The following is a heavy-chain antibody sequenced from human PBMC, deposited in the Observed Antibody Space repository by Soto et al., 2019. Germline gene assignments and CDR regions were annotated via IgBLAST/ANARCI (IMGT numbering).Heavy chain of an antibody. J-gene: IGHJ4*02. D-gene: IGHD2-2*02. Sequence: ASVKVSCKASGYTFTSYDINWVRQATGQGLEWMGWMNPNSGNTGYAQKFQGRVTMTRNTSISTAYMELSSLRSEDTAVYYCARTSDLYPYYFDYWGQGTLVTVSS. CDR2: MNPNSGNT. CDR1: GYTFTSYD. V-gene: IGHV1-8*01. CDR3: ARTSDLYPYYFDY.